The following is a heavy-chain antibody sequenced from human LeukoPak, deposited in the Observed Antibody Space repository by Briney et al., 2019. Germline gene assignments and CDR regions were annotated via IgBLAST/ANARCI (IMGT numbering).Heavy chain of an antibody. CDR1: GYTFTGYY. Sequence: ASVKVSCKASGYTFTGYYMHWVRQAPGQGLEWMGRINPNSGGTNYAQKFQGRVTMTRDTSISTAYMELSRLRSDDTAVYYCARDLVEYCSGGSCYAHYYYYYYGMDVWGQGTTVTVSS. CDR2: INPNSGGT. CDR3: ARDLVEYCSGGSCYAHYYYYYYGMDV. J-gene: IGHJ6*01. D-gene: IGHD2-15*01. V-gene: IGHV1-2*06.